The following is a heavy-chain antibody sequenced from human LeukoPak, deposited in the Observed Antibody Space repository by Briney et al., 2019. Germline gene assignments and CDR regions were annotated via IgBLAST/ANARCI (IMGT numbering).Heavy chain of an antibody. J-gene: IGHJ4*02. CDR1: GFTFSDYS. D-gene: IGHD3-22*01. CDR3: AKDPNSSGYRHLDY. V-gene: IGHV3-21*01. CDR2: ITSSGTYI. Sequence: GGSLRLSCAASGFTFSDYSMNWVRQAPGKGLEWVSSITSSGTYIYYADSVKGRFTISRDNSKNTLYLQMSSLGTADTAVYYCAKDPNSSGYRHLDYWGQGTLVTVSS.